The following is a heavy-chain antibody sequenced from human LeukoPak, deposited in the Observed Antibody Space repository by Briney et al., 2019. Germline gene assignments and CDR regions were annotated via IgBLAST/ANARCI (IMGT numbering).Heavy chain of an antibody. Sequence: PSETLSLTCTVSGASISSYYWSWVRQPAGEGLEWIGRIYTSGSTNYKPSLKSRVTMSVDTSKNQFSLKLTSVTAADTAVYYCARQPYILGAYYFDYWGQGTLATVSS. V-gene: IGHV4-4*07. CDR1: GASISSYY. D-gene: IGHD1-26*01. CDR3: ARQPYILGAYYFDY. J-gene: IGHJ4*02. CDR2: IYTSGST.